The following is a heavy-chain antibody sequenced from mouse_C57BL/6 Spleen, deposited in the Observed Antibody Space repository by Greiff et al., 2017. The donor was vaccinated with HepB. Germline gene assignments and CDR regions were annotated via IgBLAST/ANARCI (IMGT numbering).Heavy chain of an antibody. Sequence: QVQLKQSGAELVRPGASVKLSCKTSGYTFTDYYINWVKQRPGQGLELIARIYPGSGNTYYNEKFKGKATLTAEKSSSTAYMQLSSLTSEDSAVYFCARENYGSSYAMDYWGQGTSVTVSS. J-gene: IGHJ4*01. CDR3: ARENYGSSYAMDY. CDR1: GYTFTDYY. D-gene: IGHD1-1*01. CDR2: IYPGSGNT. V-gene: IGHV1-76*01.